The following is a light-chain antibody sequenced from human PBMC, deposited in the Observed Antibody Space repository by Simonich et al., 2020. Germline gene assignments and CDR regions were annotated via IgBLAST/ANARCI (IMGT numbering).Light chain of an antibody. CDR3: SSYTSSSTYVV. CDR2: DVS. J-gene: IGLJ2*01. Sequence: QSALTQPASVSGSPGQSITISCTGTSSYVGGYNNVSWYQQHPGKAPKLMIYDVSKRPSGVSNRFSGSKSGNPASLTISGLQAEDEADYYCSSYTSSSTYVVFGGGTKLTVL. V-gene: IGLV2-14*01. CDR1: SSYVGGYNN.